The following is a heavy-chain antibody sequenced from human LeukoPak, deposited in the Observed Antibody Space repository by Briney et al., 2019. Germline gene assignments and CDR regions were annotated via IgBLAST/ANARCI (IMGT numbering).Heavy chain of an antibody. V-gene: IGHV3-33*01. CDR2: IWYDGSNK. Sequence: PGRSLRLSCAASGFTFSSYGMHWVRQAPGKGLEWVAVIWYDGSNKNYADSVKGRFTISRDNSKNTVYLQMNNLRAEDMAVYYCARDDCSGGSCYPDYWGQGTLVTVSS. D-gene: IGHD2-15*01. CDR3: ARDDCSGGSCYPDY. J-gene: IGHJ4*02. CDR1: GFTFSSYG.